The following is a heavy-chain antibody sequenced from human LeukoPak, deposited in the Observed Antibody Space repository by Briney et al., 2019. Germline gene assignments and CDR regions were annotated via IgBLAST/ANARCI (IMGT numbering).Heavy chain of an antibody. Sequence: GASLKISCNGSGYSFTSYWIGWVRPMPGKGLEGMGIIYPGDSDTRYSPSFQGQGTISADKSISTAYLQWSSLKASDTATYYCARHEGYYEIFRYGFDYWGQGTLVTVSS. D-gene: IGHD3-9*01. CDR1: GYSFTSYW. CDR3: ARHEGYYEIFRYGFDY. J-gene: IGHJ4*02. CDR2: IYPGDSDT. V-gene: IGHV5-51*01.